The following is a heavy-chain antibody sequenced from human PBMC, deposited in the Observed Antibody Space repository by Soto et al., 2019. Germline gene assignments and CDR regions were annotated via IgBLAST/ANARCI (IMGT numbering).Heavy chain of an antibody. J-gene: IGHJ6*02. Sequence: QVQLVQSGAEVKKPGASVKVSCKASGHSFTAYYMHWVRQAPGQGLEWMGWINPNSGGTKYAQKFRGRVIMTRDTSSITVYMELSGLRSDDTAVYFCARALIRFLVWIPENYYYGMDVWGQGTTVTVSS. D-gene: IGHD3-3*01. CDR3: ARALIRFLVWIPENYYYGMDV. CDR1: GHSFTAYY. V-gene: IGHV1-2*02. CDR2: INPNSGGT.